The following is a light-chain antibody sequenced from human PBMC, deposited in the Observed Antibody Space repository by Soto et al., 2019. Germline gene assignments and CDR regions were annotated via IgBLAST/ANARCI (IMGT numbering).Light chain of an antibody. Sequence: EIVLTQSPGTLSLSPGERATLSCRASQSVSSNYLAWYQQKPGQAPRLLIYGASSRATGIPDRFSGSGSGTDFTLTISSLEPEDVAVYYCQQYGSSPPATFGQGTKLEIK. J-gene: IGKJ2*01. V-gene: IGKV3-20*01. CDR1: QSVSSNY. CDR3: QQYGSSPPAT. CDR2: GAS.